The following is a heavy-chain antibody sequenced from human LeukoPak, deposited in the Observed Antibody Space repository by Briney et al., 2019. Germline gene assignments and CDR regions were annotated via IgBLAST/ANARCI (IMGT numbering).Heavy chain of an antibody. D-gene: IGHD2-15*01. CDR3: ANAPKLGYCSGGSCYGWVAFDI. CDR1: GYTFTGYY. Sequence: ASVKVSCKASGYTFTGYYMYWVRQAPGQGLEWMGWINPNSGGTNYAQKFQGRVTMTRDTSISTAYMELSRLRSDDTAVYYCANAPKLGYCSGGSCYGWVAFDIWGQGTMVTVSS. J-gene: IGHJ3*02. CDR2: INPNSGGT. V-gene: IGHV1-2*02.